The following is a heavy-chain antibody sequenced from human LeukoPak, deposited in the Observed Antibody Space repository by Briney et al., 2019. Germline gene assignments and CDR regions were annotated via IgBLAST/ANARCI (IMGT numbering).Heavy chain of an antibody. V-gene: IGHV3-64*01. CDR3: ARVGSSSWYYFDY. J-gene: IGHJ4*02. CDR1: GFTFGSYA. CDR2: ISSNGGST. Sequence: GGSLRLSCAASGFTFGSYAMHWVRQAPGKGLEYVSAISSNGGSTYYANSVKGRFTISRDNSKNTLYLQMGSLRAEDMAVYYCARVGSSSWYYFDYWGQGTLVTVSS. D-gene: IGHD6-13*01.